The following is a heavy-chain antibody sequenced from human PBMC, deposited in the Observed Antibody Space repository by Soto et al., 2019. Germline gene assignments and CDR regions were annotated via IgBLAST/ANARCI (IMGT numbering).Heavy chain of an antibody. V-gene: IGHV4-59*08. D-gene: IGHD1-1*01. CDR1: GGSIRSYY. CDR2: IYYSGST. Sequence: PSETLSLTCTVSGGSIRSYYRSWIRQPPGKGLEWIGYIYYSGSTNYNPSLKSRVTISVDTSKNQFSLKLSSVTAADTAVYYCARRYGYSFDYWGQGTLVTVSS. J-gene: IGHJ4*02. CDR3: ARRYGYSFDY.